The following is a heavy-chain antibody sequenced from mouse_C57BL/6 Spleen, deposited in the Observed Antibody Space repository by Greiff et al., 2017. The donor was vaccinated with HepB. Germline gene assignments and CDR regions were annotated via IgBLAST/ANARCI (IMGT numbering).Heavy chain of an antibody. CDR1: GYSFTGYY. Sequence: VQLQQSGPELVKPGASVKISCKASGYSFTGYYMNWVKQSPEKSLEWIGEINPSTGGTTYNQKFKAKATLTVDKSSSTAYMQLKSLTSEDSAVYDCARRDGYYAMDYWGQGTSATVSS. J-gene: IGHJ4*01. CDR3: ARRDGYYAMDY. D-gene: IGHD2-3*01. CDR2: INPSTGGT. V-gene: IGHV1-42*01.